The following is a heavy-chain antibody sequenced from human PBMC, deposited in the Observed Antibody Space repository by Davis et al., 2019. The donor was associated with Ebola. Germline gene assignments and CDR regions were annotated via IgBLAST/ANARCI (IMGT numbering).Heavy chain of an antibody. CDR1: GYTFTSYG. V-gene: IGHV1-18*01. J-gene: IGHJ4*02. D-gene: IGHD3-22*01. CDR2: ISAYNGNT. Sequence: AASVKVSCKASGYTFTSYGISWVRQAPGQGLEWMGWISAYNGNTNYAQKLQGRVTMTTDTSTSTAYMELRSLRSDDTAVYYYARGASVRIYDSSGYYLDYWGQGALVTVSS. CDR3: ARGASVRIYDSSGYYLDY.